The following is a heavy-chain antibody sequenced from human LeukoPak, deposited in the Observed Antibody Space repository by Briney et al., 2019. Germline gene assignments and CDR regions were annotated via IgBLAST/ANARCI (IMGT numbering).Heavy chain of an antibody. J-gene: IGHJ6*02. V-gene: IGHV4-59*01. CDR1: GDSISNYY. CDR3: ARDNIVFHYYAMDV. Sequence: KTSETLSLTCSVSGDSISNYYWSWIRQPPGKGLEWIGYIFYTGSTTYNPSLKSRVTISVDTSKNQFSLRLSSVTAADTAVYYCARDNIVFHYYAMDVWGQGTTVTVSS. D-gene: IGHD5-12*01. CDR2: IFYTGST.